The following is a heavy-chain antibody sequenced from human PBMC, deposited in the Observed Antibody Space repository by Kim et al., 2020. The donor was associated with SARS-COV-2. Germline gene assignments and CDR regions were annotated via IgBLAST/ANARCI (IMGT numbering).Heavy chain of an antibody. CDR3: ARGRSITIFGVVTAHSYM. V-gene: IGHV4-59*01. J-gene: IGHJ6*03. Sequence: SETLSLTCTVSCGSISSYYWIWIRQPPGKGLEWIGYIYYSGSTNYNPPLKSRVTISVDTSKNQFSLKLSSVTAADTAVYYCARGRSITIFGVVTAHSYM. CDR1: CGSISSYY. D-gene: IGHD3-3*01. CDR2: IYYSGST.